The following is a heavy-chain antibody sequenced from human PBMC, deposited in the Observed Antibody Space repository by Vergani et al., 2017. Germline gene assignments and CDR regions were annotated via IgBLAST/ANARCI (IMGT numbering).Heavy chain of an antibody. Sequence: QVQLVQSGAEVKKPGASVRVSCKASGYSFTSYAMHWVRQAPGQNLEWMGWINAGNGNTKYSQKFQGRVTITRDTSASTAYMELSSLRSEDTAVYYCATMGHFVARSGYFDYWGQGTLVTVSS. CDR1: GYSFTSYA. J-gene: IGHJ4*02. D-gene: IGHD3-10*01. V-gene: IGHV1-3*01. CDR3: ATMGHFVARSGYFDY. CDR2: INAGNGNT.